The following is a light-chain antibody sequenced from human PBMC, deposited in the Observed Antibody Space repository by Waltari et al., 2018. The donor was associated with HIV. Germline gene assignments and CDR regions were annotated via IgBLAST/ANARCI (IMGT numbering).Light chain of an antibody. Sequence: SYELTQPPSVSVSPGQTARITCSGDALPNQYAYWYQQKPGQAPVLIIHKDVGRPSGIPERFSGSSSGTTFTLTISGVQAEDESDYYCQSADSSGFQWVFGGGTKLTVL. CDR3: QSADSSGFQWV. CDR2: KDV. J-gene: IGLJ3*02. V-gene: IGLV3-25*03. CDR1: ALPNQY.